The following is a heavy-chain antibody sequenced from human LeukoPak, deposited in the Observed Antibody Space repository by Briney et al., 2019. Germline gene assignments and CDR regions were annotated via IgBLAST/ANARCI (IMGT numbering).Heavy chain of an antibody. CDR3: ARDRAVTTYDY. CDR1: GFSFRSYS. Sequence: GGSLRLSCAASGFSFRSYSMNWVRQAPGKGLEWVSYISSSSSTIYYADSVKGRFTISRDNAKNSLYLQMNSLRADDTAVYYCARDRAVTTYDYWGQGTLVTVSS. J-gene: IGHJ4*02. CDR2: ISSSSSTI. D-gene: IGHD4-17*01. V-gene: IGHV3-48*04.